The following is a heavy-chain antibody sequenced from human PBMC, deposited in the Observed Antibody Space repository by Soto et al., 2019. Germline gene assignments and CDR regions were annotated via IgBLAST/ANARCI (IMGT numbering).Heavy chain of an antibody. D-gene: IGHD3-9*01. CDR3: AHTRNSRLLNS. V-gene: IGHV3-23*01. Sequence: GGSLRLSCAVSGFTFRNYAMSWVRQAPGKGLEWVAGITGTGSSTSYSDSVRGRFTISRDNSKNTLYLLMNSLRAEDTAVYWCAHTRNSRLLNSWGQGALVTVSS. CDR1: GFTFRNYA. J-gene: IGHJ4*02. CDR2: ITGTGSST.